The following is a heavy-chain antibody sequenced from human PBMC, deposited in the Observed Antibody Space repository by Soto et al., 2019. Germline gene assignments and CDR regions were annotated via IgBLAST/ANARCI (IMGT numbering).Heavy chain of an antibody. J-gene: IGHJ4*02. CDR1: GFTFSSYD. D-gene: IGHD1-7*01. V-gene: IGHV3-64*01. Sequence: EVQLAESGGGMVQPGGSLRLSCVASGFTFSSYDMHWVRQAPGKGLEYVSSISSNGGTTYYGNSVKGRFTISRDNSTNTLYLQMGSLRAEDMAVYYCVRRVSGNYDYWGQGTLVTVS. CDR3: VRRVSGNYDY. CDR2: ISSNGGTT.